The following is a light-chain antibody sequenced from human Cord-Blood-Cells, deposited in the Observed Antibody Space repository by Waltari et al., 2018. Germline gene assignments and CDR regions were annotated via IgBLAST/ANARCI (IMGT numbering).Light chain of an antibody. J-gene: IGLJ3*02. CDR1: SSDVGSYNL. CDR2: EGS. Sequence: QSALPQPASVSGSPGQSITISCTGTSSDVGSYNLVSWYQQPPVKAPKLMIYEGSKRPSGVSNRFSGSKSGNTASLTISGLQAEDEADYYCCSYAGSSTWVFGGGTKLTVL. CDR3: CSYAGSSTWV. V-gene: IGLV2-23*01.